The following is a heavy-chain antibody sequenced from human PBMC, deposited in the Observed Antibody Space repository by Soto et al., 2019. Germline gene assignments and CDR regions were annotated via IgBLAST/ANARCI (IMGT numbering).Heavy chain of an antibody. J-gene: IGHJ3*01. CDR2: ISSNSAYI. D-gene: IGHD6-13*01. CDR3: ARDRSSSSWCGPFAV. V-gene: IGHV3-21*01. CDR1: GFTFRSFT. Sequence: GGSLRLSCAASGFTFRSFTMNCVRQAPGKGLEWFSTISSNSAYIYYTDELRGRFTISRANAKNSMHLQMNSLRAEDTAVYYCARDRSSSSWCGPFAVWGQGTIVTVS.